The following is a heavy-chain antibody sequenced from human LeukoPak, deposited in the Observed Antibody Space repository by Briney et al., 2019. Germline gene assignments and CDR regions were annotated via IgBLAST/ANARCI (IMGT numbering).Heavy chain of an antibody. Sequence: GGSLRLSCAASGFTFSGYWMHWVRQVPEKGLALVSRIDNGGRGTTYADSVKGRFTVSRDNPNNTLYLQMNSLRAEDTAIYYCARGGGWDTIFRVVQYMDVWGKGTTVTVSS. CDR2: IDNGGRGT. J-gene: IGHJ6*03. CDR1: GFTFSGYW. CDR3: ARGGGWDTIFRVVQYMDV. V-gene: IGHV3-74*01. D-gene: IGHD3-3*01.